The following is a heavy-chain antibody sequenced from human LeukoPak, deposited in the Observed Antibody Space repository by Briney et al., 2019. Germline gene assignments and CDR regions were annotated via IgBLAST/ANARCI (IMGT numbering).Heavy chain of an antibody. Sequence: GGSLRLSCAASGFTFSSYAMSWVRQAPGKGLEWVSAISGSGGSTYYADSVKGRFTISRDNSKNTLYLQMNSLRAEDTAVYYCAKGSPDYFGSGRPGWFDPWGQGTLVTVSS. CDR3: AKGSPDYFGSGRPGWFDP. CDR1: GFTFSSYA. J-gene: IGHJ5*02. V-gene: IGHV3-23*01. D-gene: IGHD3-10*01. CDR2: ISGSGGST.